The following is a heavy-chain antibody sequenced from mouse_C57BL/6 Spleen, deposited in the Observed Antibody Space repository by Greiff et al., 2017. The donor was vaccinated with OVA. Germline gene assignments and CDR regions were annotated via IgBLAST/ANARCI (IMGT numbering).Heavy chain of an antibody. Sequence: VKLVESGPGLVQPSQSLSITCTVSGFSLTSYGVHWVRQSPGKGLEWLGVIWSGGSTDYNAAFISRLSISKDNSKSQVFFKMNSLQADDTAIYYCARSPYPAYFDYWGQGTTLTVSS. J-gene: IGHJ2*01. V-gene: IGHV2-2*01. CDR3: ARSPYPAYFDY. CDR1: GFSLTSYG. CDR2: IWSGGST.